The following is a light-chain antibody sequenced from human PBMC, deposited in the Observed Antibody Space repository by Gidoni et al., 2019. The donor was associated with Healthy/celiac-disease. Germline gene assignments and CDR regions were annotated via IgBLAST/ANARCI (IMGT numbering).Light chain of an antibody. J-gene: IGKJ4*02. CDR2: WAS. V-gene: IGKV4-1*01. Sequence: IVMTQSPDSLAVSLGERATINCKSSQRSLYISNNKNYLAWYQQKPGQPPKLLIYWASTRESGVPDRFSGSGSGADFTLTISSLQAEDVAVYYCQQYYSTPLTFGGGTKVEIK. CDR1: QRSLYISNNKNY. CDR3: QQYYSTPLT.